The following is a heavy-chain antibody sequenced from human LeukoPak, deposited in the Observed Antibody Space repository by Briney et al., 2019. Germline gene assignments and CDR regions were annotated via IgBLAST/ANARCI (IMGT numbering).Heavy chain of an antibody. J-gene: IGHJ4*02. Sequence: ASVKVSCKASGYTFTSYGINWVRQAPGQGLEWMGWISVYKGSTNYVQKLQGRVTMTTDTSTSTAYMELRSLRSDDTAVYYCARDRGSGSYYPAYFDYWGQGTLVTVSS. D-gene: IGHD3-10*01. CDR3: ARDRGSGSYYPAYFDY. CDR1: GYTFTSYG. CDR2: ISVYKGST. V-gene: IGHV1-18*01.